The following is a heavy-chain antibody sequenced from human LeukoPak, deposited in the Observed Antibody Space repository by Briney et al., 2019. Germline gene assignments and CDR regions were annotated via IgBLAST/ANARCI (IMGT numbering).Heavy chain of an antibody. Sequence: ASVKVSCKTSGYTFTSYGISWVRQAPGQGLEWMGWISAYNGNTNYAQKFQGRVTMTRDTSTSTVYMELSSLRSEDTAVYYCARDPPYCSGGSCYSLRYMDVWGKGTTVTISS. J-gene: IGHJ6*03. CDR1: GYTFTSYG. D-gene: IGHD2-15*01. CDR2: ISAYNGNT. CDR3: ARDPPYCSGGSCYSLRYMDV. V-gene: IGHV1-18*01.